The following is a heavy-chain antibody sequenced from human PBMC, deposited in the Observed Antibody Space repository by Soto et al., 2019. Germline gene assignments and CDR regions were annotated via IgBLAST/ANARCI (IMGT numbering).Heavy chain of an antibody. Sequence: GGSLRLSCAASGFTFSSYSMNWVRQAPGKGLEWVSSISSSSSYIYYADSVKGRFTISRDNAKNSLYLQMNSLRAEDTAVYYCARDGQPAAFAFDIWGQGTMVTVSS. CDR1: GFTFSSYS. V-gene: IGHV3-21*01. D-gene: IGHD2-2*01. CDR3: ARDGQPAAFAFDI. CDR2: ISSSSSYI. J-gene: IGHJ3*02.